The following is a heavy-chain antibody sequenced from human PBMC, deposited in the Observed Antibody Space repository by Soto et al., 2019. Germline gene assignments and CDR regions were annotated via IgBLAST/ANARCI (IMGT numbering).Heavy chain of an antibody. J-gene: IGHJ4*02. D-gene: IGHD5-12*01. V-gene: IGHV4-30-2*01. CDR2: ICHSGST. CDR3: SRGGYSGYDFTFDY. CDR1: GGSISGGGYS. Sequence: SETLSLTCAVSGGSISGGGYSWNWIRQPPGKGLEYIGYICHSGSTYYDPSLRSRVIISLDKSKNQFSLKLSSVTAADTAVYYCSRGGYSGYDFTFDYWGQGTLVTVSS.